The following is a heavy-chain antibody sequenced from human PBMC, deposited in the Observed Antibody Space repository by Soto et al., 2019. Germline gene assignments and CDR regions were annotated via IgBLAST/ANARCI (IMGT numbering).Heavy chain of an antibody. V-gene: IGHV1-2*02. D-gene: IGHD3-22*01. J-gene: IGHJ5*02. Sequence: QVQLEQSGAEVKKPGASVKVSCKASGYSFTDYYIHWVRQAPGQGLEWMGWIIPNNGGTKYAQKFQDRVTMTRDTSITTAYMELSRRRSDDTAVYYCARGTFDSSGNYFAGWFDPWGQGTLVTVSS. CDR3: ARGTFDSSGNYFAGWFDP. CDR2: IIPNNGGT. CDR1: GYSFTDYY.